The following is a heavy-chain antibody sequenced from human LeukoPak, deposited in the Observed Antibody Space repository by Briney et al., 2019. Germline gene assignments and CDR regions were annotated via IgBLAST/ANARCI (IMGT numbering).Heavy chain of an antibody. CDR3: ACVTGLYYFDF. D-gene: IGHD1-20*01. CDR1: GGSIRSGDYY. CDR2: IYYSGDT. V-gene: IGHV4-30-4*01. J-gene: IGHJ4*02. Sequence: SETLSLTCAVSGGSIRSGDYYWSWARQPPGKGLEWIGHIYYSGDTYYNPSLKSRVAISVDTSKNQFSLKLSSVAAADTAVYYCACVTGLYYFDFWGQGTLVTVSS.